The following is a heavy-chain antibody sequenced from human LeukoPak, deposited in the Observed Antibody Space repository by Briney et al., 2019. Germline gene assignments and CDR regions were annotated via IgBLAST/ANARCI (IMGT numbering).Heavy chain of an antibody. CDR2: INPSGGST. V-gene: IGHV1-46*01. CDR3: ARDYDGYCSGGSCYSPDY. CDR1: GYTFTSCY. D-gene: IGHD2-15*01. Sequence: ASVKVSCKASGYTFTSCYMHWVRQAPGQGLEWMGIINPSGGSTSYAQKFQGRVTMTRDTSTSTVYMELSSLRSEDTAVYYCARDYDGYCSGGSCYSPDYWGQGTLVTVSS. J-gene: IGHJ4*02.